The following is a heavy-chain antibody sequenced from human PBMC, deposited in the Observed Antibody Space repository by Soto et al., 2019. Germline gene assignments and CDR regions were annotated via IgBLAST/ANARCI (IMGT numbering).Heavy chain of an antibody. V-gene: IGHV4-4*07. CDR3: VRDGTKTLRDWFDP. J-gene: IGHJ5*02. CDR1: GASISGFY. D-gene: IGHD1-1*01. CDR2: IYATGTT. Sequence: SETLSLTCTVSGASISGFYWSWIRKSAGKGLGWIGRIYATGTTDYNPSLKSRVMMSVDTSKKQFSLKLRSVTAADTAVYYCVRDGTKTLRDWFDPWGQGISVTGS.